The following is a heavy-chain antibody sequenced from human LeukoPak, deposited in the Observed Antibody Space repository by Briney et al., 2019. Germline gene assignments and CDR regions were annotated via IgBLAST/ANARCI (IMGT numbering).Heavy chain of an antibody. Sequence: GASVKVSCKASGYTLNTYGVSWVRQAPGQGLEWMGWISGYNDKKEFAQKFQGRVTMTTDASTNTAYMELRSLTYDDTAVYYCARDRDSIAVAGSPRYCDYWGQGSLATVSS. D-gene: IGHD6-19*01. J-gene: IGHJ4*02. CDR2: ISGYNDKK. CDR1: GYTLNTYG. CDR3: ARDRDSIAVAGSPRYCDY. V-gene: IGHV1-18*01.